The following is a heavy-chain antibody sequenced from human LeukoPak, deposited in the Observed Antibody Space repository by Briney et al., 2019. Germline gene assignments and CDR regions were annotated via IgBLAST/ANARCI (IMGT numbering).Heavy chain of an antibody. J-gene: IGHJ4*02. V-gene: IGHV4-59*08. CDR2: IYYSGST. Sequence: PSETLSLTCTVSGGSISPYYWSWIRQPPGKGLEWIGCIYYSGSTDYNPSLKSRVTISVDTSKNQFSLKLSSVTAADTAVYYCARGPNYPSPSPFDYWGQGTLVTVSS. CDR1: GGSISPYY. CDR3: ARGPNYPSPSPFDY. D-gene: IGHD5-24*01.